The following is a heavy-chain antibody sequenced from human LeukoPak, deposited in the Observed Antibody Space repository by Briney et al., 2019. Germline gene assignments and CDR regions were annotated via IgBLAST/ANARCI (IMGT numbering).Heavy chain of an antibody. CDR1: GGTFSSYA. V-gene: IGHV1-69*01. D-gene: IGHD2-2*01. J-gene: IGHJ4*02. Sequence: GSSVKVSCKASGGTFSSYAISWVRQAPGQGLEWMGVIIPFFCTSNYAQKFQGRVTITADESTSTAYMELSSLRSEDTAVYYCARDPEPPSYCSSTSCAGAWPTHHYWGQGTLVTVSS. CDR3: ARDPEPPSYCSSTSCAGAWPTHHY. CDR2: IIPFFCTS.